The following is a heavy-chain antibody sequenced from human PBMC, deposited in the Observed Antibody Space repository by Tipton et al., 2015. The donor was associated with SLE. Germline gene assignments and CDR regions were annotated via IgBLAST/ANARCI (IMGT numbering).Heavy chain of an antibody. J-gene: IGHJ4*02. Sequence: TLSLTCTVSGGSISSSSYYWGWVRQPPGKGLEWIGSIYYSGSTYYNPSLKSRVTISVDTSKNQFSLKLSSVTAADTAVYYCARDPGRDYWGQGTLVTVSS. CDR3: ARDPGRDY. CDR2: IYYSGST. D-gene: IGHD3-10*01. CDR1: GGSISSSSYY. V-gene: IGHV4-39*07.